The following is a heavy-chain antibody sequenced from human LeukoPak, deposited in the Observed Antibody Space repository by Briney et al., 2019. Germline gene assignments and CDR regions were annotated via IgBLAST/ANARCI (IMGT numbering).Heavy chain of an antibody. CDR3: AYLGLSSDWNDVPGPQIDY. CDR2: ISGSGTIT. D-gene: IGHD1-1*01. Sequence: GRSLRLSCAASGFTFTDYAMNWVRQAPGKGLEWVSTISGSGTITYYADSVRGRFTISRDYSTNTLYLQMSSLRAEDTAIYYCAYLGLSSDWNDVPGPQIDYWGQGTPVTVSS. J-gene: IGHJ4*02. V-gene: IGHV3-23*01. CDR1: GFTFTDYA.